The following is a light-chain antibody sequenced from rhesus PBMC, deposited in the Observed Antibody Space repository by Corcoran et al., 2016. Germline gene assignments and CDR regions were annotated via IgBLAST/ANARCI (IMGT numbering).Light chain of an antibody. V-gene: IGKV1-94*01. Sequence: DIQMTQSPSSLSASVGDRVTVTCRASQGINKDLSRYQQKPGKAPTILIHTASTLQTGVSSRFSGSGSGTDFTLTISSLQPEDVATYYCQQDYDIPLTFGGGTKVEL. J-gene: IGKJ4*01. CDR1: QGINKD. CDR2: TAS. CDR3: QQDYDIPLT.